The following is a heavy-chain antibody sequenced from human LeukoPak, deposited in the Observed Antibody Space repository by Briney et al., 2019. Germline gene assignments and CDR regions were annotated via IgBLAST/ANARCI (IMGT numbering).Heavy chain of an antibody. D-gene: IGHD2-2*02. J-gene: IGHJ5*02. CDR2: INHSGST. CDR3: ARGPLGYCSSTSCYKARWFDP. CDR1: GGSFSGYY. Sequence: KPSETLSLTCAVHGGSFSGYYWSWIRQPPGKGLEWIGEINHSGSTNYNPSLKSRVTISVDTSKNQFSLKLSSVTAADTAVYYCARGPLGYCSSTSCYKARWFDPWGQGTLVTVSS. V-gene: IGHV4-34*01.